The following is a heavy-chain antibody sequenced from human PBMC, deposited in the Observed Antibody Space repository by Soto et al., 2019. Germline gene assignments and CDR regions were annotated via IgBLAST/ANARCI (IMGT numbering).Heavy chain of an antibody. D-gene: IGHD3-22*01. V-gene: IGHV1-18*01. CDR2: ISVYNAKT. Sequence: SVKVSCKASGYNFFGYGLSWVRQAPGQGLEWMGWISVYNAKTNYAQKFQGRVTMTPDTPATTVYMELRSLTSDDTAVYYCARGRLPRRGGRYDTSGYLDNWGQGTLVTVSS. CDR3: ARGRLPRRGGRYDTSGYLDN. CDR1: GYNFFGYG. J-gene: IGHJ4*02.